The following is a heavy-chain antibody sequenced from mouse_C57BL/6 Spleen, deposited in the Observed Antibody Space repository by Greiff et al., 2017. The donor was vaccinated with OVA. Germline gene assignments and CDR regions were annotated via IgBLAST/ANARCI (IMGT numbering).Heavy chain of an antibody. J-gene: IGHJ3*01. D-gene: IGHD4-1*01. CDR3: ASSPGTPCAY. V-gene: IGHV1-26*01. Sequence: VQLQQSGPELVKPGASVKISCKASGYTFTDYYMNWVKQSHGQSLEWIGDINPNNGGTSYNQKFKGKATLTVDKSSSTAYMELRSLTSEDSAVYYCASSPGTPCAYWGQGTLVTVSA. CDR2: INPNNGGT. CDR1: GYTFTDYY.